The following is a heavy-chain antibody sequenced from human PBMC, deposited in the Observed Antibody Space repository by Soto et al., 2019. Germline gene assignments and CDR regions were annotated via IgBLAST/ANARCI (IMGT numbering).Heavy chain of an antibody. J-gene: IGHJ4*02. V-gene: IGHV1-69*01. D-gene: IGHD3-22*01. Sequence: QVQLVQSGAEVKKPGSSVKVSCKASGGTFSSYAISWVRQAPGQGLERMGGIIPIFGTANYAQKFQGRVTITADESTSTAYMELSSLRSEDTAVYYCARRFTDSSGYYYFDYWGQGTLVTVSS. CDR2: IIPIFGTA. CDR3: ARRFTDSSGYYYFDY. CDR1: GGTFSSYA.